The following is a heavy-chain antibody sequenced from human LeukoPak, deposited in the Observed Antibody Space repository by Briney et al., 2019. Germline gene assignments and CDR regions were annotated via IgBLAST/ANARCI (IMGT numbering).Heavy chain of an antibody. CDR3: ARMNYDFWSGYYTGGYFDY. Sequence: SETLSLTCTVSGGSISSYYWSWIRQPPGKGLEWIGYTYYSGSTNYNPSLKSRVTISVDTSKNQFSLKLSSVTAADTAVYYCARMNYDFWSGYYTGGYFDYWGQGTLVTVSS. CDR1: GGSISSYY. D-gene: IGHD3-3*01. J-gene: IGHJ4*02. CDR2: TYYSGST. V-gene: IGHV4-59*08.